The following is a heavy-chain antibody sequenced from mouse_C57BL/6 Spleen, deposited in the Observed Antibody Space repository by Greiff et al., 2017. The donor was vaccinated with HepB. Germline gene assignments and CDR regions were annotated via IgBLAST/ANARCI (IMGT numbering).Heavy chain of an antibody. CDR2: IYPGDGDT. V-gene: IGHV1-82*01. J-gene: IGHJ1*03. D-gene: IGHD2-3*01. CDR1: GYAFSSSW. Sequence: SGPELVKPGASVKISCKASGYAFSSSWMNWVKQRPGKGLEWIGRIYPGDGDTNYNGKFKGKATLTADKSSSTAYMQLSSLTSEDSAVYFCARTNDGYYWWYFDVWGTGTTVTVSS. CDR3: ARTNDGYYWWYFDV.